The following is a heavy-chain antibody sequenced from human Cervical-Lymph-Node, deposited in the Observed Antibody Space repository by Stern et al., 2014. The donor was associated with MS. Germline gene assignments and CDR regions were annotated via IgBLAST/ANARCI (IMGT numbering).Heavy chain of an antibody. D-gene: IGHD1-26*01. J-gene: IGHJ6*02. Sequence: MQLVESGAEVKKPGSSVKVSCKASGGTFSSSAIRWVRQAPGQGLEWMGGIIPIFGPANYAQKFQGRVTITADESTSTAYMELSSLRSEDTAVYYCARGELKEGLVRGMDVWGQGTTVTVSS. CDR1: GGTFSSSA. CDR2: IIPIFGPA. CDR3: ARGELKEGLVRGMDV. V-gene: IGHV1-69*01.